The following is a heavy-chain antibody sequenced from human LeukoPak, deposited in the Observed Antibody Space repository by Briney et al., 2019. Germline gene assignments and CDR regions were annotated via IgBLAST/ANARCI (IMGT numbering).Heavy chain of an antibody. V-gene: IGHV1-24*01. D-gene: IGHD3-22*01. Sequence: ASVKVSCKVSGYTLTELSMHWVRQAPGKGLEWMGGFDPEDGETIYAQKFQGRVTMTEDTSTDTAYVELSSLKSEDTAVYYCTTWSRPGGYFRGWYLDLWGRGTLVNVSS. CDR3: TTWSRPGGYFRGWYLDL. CDR2: FDPEDGET. J-gene: IGHJ2*01. CDR1: GYTLTELS.